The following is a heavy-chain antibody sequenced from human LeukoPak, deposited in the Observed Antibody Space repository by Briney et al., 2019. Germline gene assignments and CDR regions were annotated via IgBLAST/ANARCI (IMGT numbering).Heavy chain of an antibody. J-gene: IGHJ3*01. D-gene: IGHD4-17*01. CDR2: IRGGGGA. Sequence: GGSLRLSCAASGFTFSSYAMTWVRQAPGKGLEWVSSIRGGGGASYTDSVKGRFTMSRDNSKDTLYLQMNSLTAEDTAIYYCGRDPNGDYVGAFDFWDQGTLVTVSS. CDR1: GFTFSSYA. CDR3: GRDPNGDYVGAFDF. V-gene: IGHV3-23*01.